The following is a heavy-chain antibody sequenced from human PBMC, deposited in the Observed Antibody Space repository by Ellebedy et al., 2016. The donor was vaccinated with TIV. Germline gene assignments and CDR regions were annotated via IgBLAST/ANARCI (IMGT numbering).Heavy chain of an antibody. CDR1: GFTFSDHY. CDR2: ISGSSGDT. D-gene: IGHD4-17*01. V-gene: IGHV3-11*06. J-gene: IGHJ5*02. CDR3: ARHTYIGDKNWLDP. Sequence: GESLKISCAASGFTFSDHYMDWVRQTPGKGLEWLSYISGSSGDTNYADSVRGRFNISRDNAKNSLYLQMNSLRAEDTAVYYCARHTYIGDKNWLDPWGQGTLVTVSS.